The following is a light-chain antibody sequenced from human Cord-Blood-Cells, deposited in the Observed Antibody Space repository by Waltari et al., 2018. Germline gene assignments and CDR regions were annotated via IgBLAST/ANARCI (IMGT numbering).Light chain of an antibody. Sequence: EIVLTQSPATLSLSPGERATLSCRASQSVSSYLAWYQQKPGQAPRLLIYDASNRATGIPARFSGSGSGTDFTLTSSSREPEDFAVYYCQQRSNWPRTFGQRTKVEIK. J-gene: IGKJ1*01. CDR1: QSVSSY. CDR2: DAS. CDR3: QQRSNWPRT. V-gene: IGKV3-11*01.